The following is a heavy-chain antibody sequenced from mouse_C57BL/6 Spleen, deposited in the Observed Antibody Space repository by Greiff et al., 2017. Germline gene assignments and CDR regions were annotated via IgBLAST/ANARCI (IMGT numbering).Heavy chain of an antibody. Sequence: QVQLQQPGAELVRPGSSVKLSCKASGYTFTSYWLDWVKQRPGQGLEWIGNIYPSDSEPPYNQKFKDKATLTVNKSSSTAYMQLSSLTSEDSAVYYCARRYYGSFFDYWGQGTTLTVSS. CDR3: ARRYYGSFFDY. V-gene: IGHV1-61*01. CDR2: IYPSDSEP. J-gene: IGHJ2*01. CDR1: GYTFTSYW. D-gene: IGHD1-1*01.